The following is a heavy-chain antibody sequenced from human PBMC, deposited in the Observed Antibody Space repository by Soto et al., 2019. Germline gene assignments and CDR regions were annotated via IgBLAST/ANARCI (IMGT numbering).Heavy chain of an antibody. J-gene: IGHJ4*02. Sequence: PLEIRSCAGAVWGYSIISGYYWGWIRQPPGEGLEWIGSIYHRWSTCCSASLKSRVTISVDTSKNQCSLKLSSVTAADTPVYYYARVGREENPKVGSWYCFDYWGQGTRVTVSS. CDR2: IYHRWST. V-gene: IGHV4-38-2*01. CDR1: GYSIISGYY. CDR3: ARVGREENPKVGSWYCFDY. D-gene: IGHD6-13*01.